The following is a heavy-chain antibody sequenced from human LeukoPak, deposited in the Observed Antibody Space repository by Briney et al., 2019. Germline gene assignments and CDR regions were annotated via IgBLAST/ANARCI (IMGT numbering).Heavy chain of an antibody. Sequence: ASVKVSCKASGYTFTSYDINWVRQAPGQGLEWMGIINPSGGSTSYAQKFQGRVTMTRDMSTSTVYMELSSLRSEDTAVYYCARGLYDFWSADYWGQGTLVTVSS. J-gene: IGHJ4*02. V-gene: IGHV1-46*01. CDR2: INPSGGST. D-gene: IGHD3-3*01. CDR3: ARGLYDFWSADY. CDR1: GYTFTSYD.